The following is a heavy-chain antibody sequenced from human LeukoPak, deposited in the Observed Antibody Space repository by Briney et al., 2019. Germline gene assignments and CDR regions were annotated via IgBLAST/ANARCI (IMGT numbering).Heavy chain of an antibody. CDR2: INADGSGT. CDR1: GFTFSSHW. V-gene: IGHV3-74*01. J-gene: IGHJ5*02. D-gene: IGHD2-2*01. Sequence: GGSLRLSCAASGFTFSSHWMHWVRQAPEKGLVGGAHINADGSGTYYAASVKGRFTISRDNAKNTLYLQMHSLTAEDTAVYYCVRGALRDCSYTSCGRGNWFDPWGQGTLVTVSS. CDR3: VRGALRDCSYTSCGRGNWFDP.